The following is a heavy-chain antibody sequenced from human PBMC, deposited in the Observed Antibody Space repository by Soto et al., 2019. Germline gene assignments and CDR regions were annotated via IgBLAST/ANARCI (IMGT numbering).Heavy chain of an antibody. D-gene: IGHD5-18*01. V-gene: IGHV3-15*01. CDR1: GFTFTNAW. J-gene: IGHJ4*02. CDR3: AHSLVDTAMATPQY. CDR2: IKSKTDGGTT. Sequence: GGSLRLSCAASGFTFTNAWMTWVRQPPGKGLEWVGRIKSKTDGGTTDYVAPVKGRFTISRDSSKNTLYLQMTNMDPVDTATYYCAHSLVDTAMATPQYWGQGTLVTVSS.